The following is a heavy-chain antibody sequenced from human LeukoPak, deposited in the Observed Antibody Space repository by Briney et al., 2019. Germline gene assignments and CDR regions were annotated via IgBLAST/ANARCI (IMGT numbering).Heavy chain of an antibody. CDR2: INHSGST. J-gene: IGHJ4*02. D-gene: IGHD3-16*01. CDR1: GGSFSGYY. Sequence: SETLSLTCAVYGGSFSGYYWSWIRQPPGKGLEWIGEINHSGSTNYNPSLKSRVTISVDTSKNQFSLKLSSVTAADTAVYYYAKEGEGSISHWGQGTLVTVSS. CDR3: AKEGEGSISH. V-gene: IGHV4-34*01.